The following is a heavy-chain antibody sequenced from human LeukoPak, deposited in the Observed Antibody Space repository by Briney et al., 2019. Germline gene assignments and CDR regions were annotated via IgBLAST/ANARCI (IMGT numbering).Heavy chain of an antibody. D-gene: IGHD3-10*01. Sequence: PSETLSFTCTVSGGSISSYYWSWIRQPPGKGLEWIGYIYYSGSTNYNPSLKSRVTISVDTSKNQFSLKLSSVTAADTAVYYCARTDYYGSGSYRFDYWGQGTLVTVSS. J-gene: IGHJ4*02. CDR3: ARTDYYGSGSYRFDY. V-gene: IGHV4-59*01. CDR1: GGSISSYY. CDR2: IYYSGST.